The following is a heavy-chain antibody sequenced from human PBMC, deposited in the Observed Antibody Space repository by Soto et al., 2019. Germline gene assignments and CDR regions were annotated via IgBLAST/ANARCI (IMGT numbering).Heavy chain of an antibody. D-gene: IGHD6-19*01. CDR1: GFTFSGYS. J-gene: IGHJ4*02. Sequence: EVQLVESGGGLVQPGGSLRLSCAASGFTFSGYSMFWVRQAPGKGLEYVSAINTNGVNTFYAKSVKGRFTISRDNSNNTMYLQMGSLRAEDMAVYYCARCRVEDSSGCATYIDYWGQGTLVTVSS. CDR2: INTNGVNT. CDR3: ARCRVEDSSGCATYIDY. V-gene: IGHV3-64*01.